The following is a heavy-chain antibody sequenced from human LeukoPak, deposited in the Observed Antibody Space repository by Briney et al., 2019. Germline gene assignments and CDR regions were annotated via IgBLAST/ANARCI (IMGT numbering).Heavy chain of an antibody. CDR1: GFTFSDHY. Sequence: GGSLRLSCAASGFTFSDHYMDWVRQAPGKGLEWVGRTRNKANSYATEYAASVKGRFTISRDDSKNSLYLQMNSLKTEDTAVYYCARGQSSSWSTKYYFDYWGQGTLVTVSS. CDR3: ARGQSSSWSTKYYFDY. J-gene: IGHJ4*02. CDR2: TRNKANSYAT. D-gene: IGHD6-13*01. V-gene: IGHV3-72*01.